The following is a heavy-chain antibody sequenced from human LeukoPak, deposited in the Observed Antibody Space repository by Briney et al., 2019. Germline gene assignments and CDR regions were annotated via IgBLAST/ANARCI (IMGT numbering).Heavy chain of an antibody. CDR1: GWTFSGYY. CDR3: ARGPSITMIEVVKIRYYYMDV. V-gene: IGHV4-34*01. D-gene: IGHD3-22*01. J-gene: IGHJ6*03. Sequence: WESLTLTCAAYGWTFSGYYWNWIRQAPGKGLEWIADINHSGSTNYYPAFKNRVTTSVENNNNKFFLKLRTVTAADTAVYYCARGPSITMIEVVKIRYYYMDVWGKGTTVTVS. CDR2: INHSGST.